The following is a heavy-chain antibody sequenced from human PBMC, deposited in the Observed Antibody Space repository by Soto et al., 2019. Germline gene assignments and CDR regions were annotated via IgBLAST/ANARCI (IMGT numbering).Heavy chain of an antibody. CDR2: MYYSGSS. Sequence: QLQLQESGPGLVKPSETLSLTCSVSGGSISSRTFWWAWIRQPPGKGLEWNGDMYYSGSSYSSPSLKSCVTLSVDTSKNQLSLKLNSVTAADTAVYYCARHPRDDYNYGGSGIFDYWGQGTLVTVSS. J-gene: IGHJ4*02. CDR3: ARHPRDDYNYGGSGIFDY. V-gene: IGHV4-39*01. CDR1: GGSISSRTFW. D-gene: IGHD4-4*01.